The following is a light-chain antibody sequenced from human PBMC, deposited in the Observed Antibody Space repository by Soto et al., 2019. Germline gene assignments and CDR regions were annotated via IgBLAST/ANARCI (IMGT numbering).Light chain of an antibody. V-gene: IGLV2-8*01. J-gene: IGLJ1*01. CDR2: EVS. CDR3: SSYAGSNIHYV. Sequence: QSVLAQPPSASGSPGQSVTISCTGTSSDVGGYNYVSRYQQHPGKAPKLIIYEVSKRPSGVPDRFSGSKSGSTASLTVSGLQAEDEADYYCSSYAGSNIHYVFGTGTKVTVL. CDR1: SSDVGGYNY.